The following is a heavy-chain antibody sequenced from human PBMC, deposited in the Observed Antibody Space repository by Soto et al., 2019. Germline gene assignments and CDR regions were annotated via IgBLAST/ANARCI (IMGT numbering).Heavy chain of an antibody. CDR1: GYTFTSYG. V-gene: IGHV1-18*01. D-gene: IGHD6-13*01. Sequence: QVQLVQSGAEVKKPGASVKVSCKASGYTFTSYGISWVRQAPGQGLEWMGWISAYNGNTNYAQKLQGRVTMTTDTTTSTAYVELRSRCSDATAVYYGARVPSRWKQQRAFDPWGQGTLVTVSS. CDR3: ARVPSRWKQQRAFDP. CDR2: ISAYNGNT. J-gene: IGHJ5*02.